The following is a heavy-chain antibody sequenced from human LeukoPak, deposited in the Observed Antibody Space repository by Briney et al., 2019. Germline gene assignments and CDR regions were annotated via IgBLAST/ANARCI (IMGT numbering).Heavy chain of an antibody. D-gene: IGHD1-1*01. CDR1: GFTFSIYE. V-gene: IGHV3-48*03. J-gene: IGHJ4*02. CDR2: ITSSGSTI. Sequence: GGSLRLSCAASGFTFSIYEMNWVRQAPGKGLEWVSYITSSGSTIYYADSVKGRFTISRDNAKNMVYLQMDSLRAEDTAVYYCVRLLDVDYWGQGTLVTVSS. CDR3: VRLLDVDY.